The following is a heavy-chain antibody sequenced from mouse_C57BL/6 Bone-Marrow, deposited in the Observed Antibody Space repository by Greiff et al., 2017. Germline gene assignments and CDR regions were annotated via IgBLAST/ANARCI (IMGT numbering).Heavy chain of an antibody. V-gene: IGHV2-2*01. CDR1: GFSLTSSG. Sequence: QVQLQQSGPGLVQPSQSLSITCTVSGFSLTSSGVHWVRQSPGKGLEWLGVIWSGGSTDYNAAFISRLNISKDNSKSQIFFKMNSLQADETAIYYCARMIYYDYGGSFTYWGQGTLVTVSA. J-gene: IGHJ3*01. D-gene: IGHD2-4*01. CDR2: IWSGGST. CDR3: ARMIYYDYGGSFTY.